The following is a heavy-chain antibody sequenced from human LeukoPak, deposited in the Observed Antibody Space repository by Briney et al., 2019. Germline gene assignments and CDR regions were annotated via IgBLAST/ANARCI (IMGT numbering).Heavy chain of an antibody. CDR3: ASLAAARPHGAFDI. V-gene: IGHV3-20*04. D-gene: IGHD6-13*01. CDR2: INGNGGST. Sequence: GGSLRLSCAASGFTFDDYGMSWVRQAPGKGLEWVSGINGNGGSTGYADSVKGRFTISRDNAKNSLYLQMNSLRAEDTALYYCASLAAARPHGAFDIWGQGTMVTVSS. J-gene: IGHJ3*02. CDR1: GFTFDDYG.